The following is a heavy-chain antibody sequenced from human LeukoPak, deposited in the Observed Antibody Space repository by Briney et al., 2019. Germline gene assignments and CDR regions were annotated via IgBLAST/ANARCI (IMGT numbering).Heavy chain of an antibody. D-gene: IGHD3-10*01. J-gene: IGHJ4*02. Sequence: ASVTLSFKSTGYSGTSYSISWERQATGQRLEWMGWINPYNGNTNYAEKLQRRVTMTTDTSTNTAYMELRSLRSDDTAVYYCARAEYYYGSGSYCRYWGQGTLVTVSS. CDR3: ARAEYYYGSGSYCRY. CDR2: INPYNGNT. V-gene: IGHV1-18*01. CDR1: GYSGTSYS.